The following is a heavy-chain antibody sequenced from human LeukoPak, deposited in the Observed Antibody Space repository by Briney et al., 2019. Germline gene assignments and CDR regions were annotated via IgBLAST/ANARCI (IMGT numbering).Heavy chain of an antibody. CDR2: ISSSGSTI. CDR1: GLTFRNYW. CDR3: ARSPTRYYYYYMDV. V-gene: IGHV3-48*04. J-gene: IGHJ6*03. Sequence: GGSLRLSCAASGLTFRNYWMSWVRQAPGKGLEWVSYISSSGSTIYYADSVKGRFTISRDNAKNSLYLQMNSLRAEDTAVYYCARSPTRYYYYYMDVWGKGTTVTISS.